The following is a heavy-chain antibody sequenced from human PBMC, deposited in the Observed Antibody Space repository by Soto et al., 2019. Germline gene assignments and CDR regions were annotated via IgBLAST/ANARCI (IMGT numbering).Heavy chain of an antibody. J-gene: IGHJ4*02. CDR3: ARVPDSSSWSNGDDY. D-gene: IGHD6-13*01. V-gene: IGHV4-59*01. CDR2: IYYSGST. Sequence: SETLSLTCTLSGGSISSYYWSWIRQPPGKGLEWIGYIYYSGSTNYNPSLKSRVTISVDTSKNQFSLKLSSVTAADTAVYYCARVPDSSSWSNGDDYWGQGTLVTVSS. CDR1: GGSISSYY.